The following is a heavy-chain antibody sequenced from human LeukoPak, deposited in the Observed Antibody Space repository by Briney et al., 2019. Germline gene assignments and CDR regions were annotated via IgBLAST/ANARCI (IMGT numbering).Heavy chain of an antibody. J-gene: IGHJ4*02. D-gene: IGHD6-6*01. CDR2: ISGSGGST. V-gene: IGHV3-23*01. CDR1: GVTFSSYA. Sequence: GGSLRLSCAASGVTFSSYAMSWVRQAPGKGLEWVSAISGSGGSTYYADSVKGRFTISRDNSKNTLYLQMNSLRAEDTAVYYCAKFAVESSSPGYYFDYWGQGTLVTVSS. CDR3: AKFAVESSSPGYYFDY.